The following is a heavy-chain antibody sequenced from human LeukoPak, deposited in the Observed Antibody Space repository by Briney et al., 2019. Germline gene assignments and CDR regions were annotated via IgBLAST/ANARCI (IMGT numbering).Heavy chain of an antibody. Sequence: PSQTLSLTCTVSGGSISSGGYYWSWIRQHPGKGLEWIGYIYYSGSTYYNPSLKSRVTISVDTPKNQFSLKLSSVTAADTAVYYCARGWDTAGTGWFDPWGQGTLVTVSS. CDR1: GGSISSGGYY. CDR3: ARGWDTAGTGWFDP. J-gene: IGHJ5*02. D-gene: IGHD1-1*01. CDR2: IYYSGST. V-gene: IGHV4-31*03.